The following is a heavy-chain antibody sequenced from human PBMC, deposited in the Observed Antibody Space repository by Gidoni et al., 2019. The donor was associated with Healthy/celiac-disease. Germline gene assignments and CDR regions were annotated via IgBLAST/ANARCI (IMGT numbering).Heavy chain of an antibody. Sequence: MGIIYPGDSDTRYSPSFQGQVTISADKSISTAYLQWSSLKASDTAMYYCARLGGGWELLNFDYWGQGTLVTVSS. J-gene: IGHJ4*02. V-gene: IGHV5-51*01. D-gene: IGHD1-26*01. CDR2: IYPGDSDT. CDR3: ARLGGGWELLNFDY.